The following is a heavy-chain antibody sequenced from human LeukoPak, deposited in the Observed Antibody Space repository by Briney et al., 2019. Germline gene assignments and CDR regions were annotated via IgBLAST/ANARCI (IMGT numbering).Heavy chain of an antibody. Sequence: GGSLRLSCAASGVTVSSNYMTWVRQAPGKGLEWVSYISSSGSTIYYADSVKGRFTISRDNAKNSLYLQMNSLRAEDTAVYYCAELGITMIGGVWGKGTTVTISS. D-gene: IGHD3-10*02. CDR3: AELGITMIGGV. J-gene: IGHJ6*04. CDR1: GVTVSSNY. V-gene: IGHV3-48*03. CDR2: ISSSGSTI.